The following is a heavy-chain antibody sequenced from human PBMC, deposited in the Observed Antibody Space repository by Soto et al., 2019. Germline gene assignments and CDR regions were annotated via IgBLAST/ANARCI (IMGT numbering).Heavy chain of an antibody. CDR3: ARSQGSSTSLEIYYYYYYGMDV. Sequence: QVQLVQSGAEVKKPGSSAKVSCKASGGTFGSYAISWVRQAPGQGLEWMGGIIPIPGTANYAQKFQGRDTIAADESTSTAYMELSSLRSEDTAVYYCARSQGSSTSLEIYYYYYYGMDVWGQGTTVTVSS. J-gene: IGHJ6*02. V-gene: IGHV1-69*01. CDR1: GGTFGSYA. CDR2: IIPIPGTA. D-gene: IGHD2-2*01.